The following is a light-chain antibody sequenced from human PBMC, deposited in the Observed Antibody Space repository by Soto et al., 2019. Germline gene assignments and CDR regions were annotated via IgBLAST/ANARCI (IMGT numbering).Light chain of an antibody. CDR3: QQRSSWPPVT. CDR1: QSISSN. J-gene: IGKJ5*01. Sequence: ERVLTQSPAPRSLFPGERATLSCRASQSISSNLAWYQQKPGQAPRLLINDESNRATGIPARFSGSGSGTDFTLTISSLEPEDFAVYYCQQRSSWPPVTFGQGTRLEIK. V-gene: IGKV3-11*01. CDR2: DES.